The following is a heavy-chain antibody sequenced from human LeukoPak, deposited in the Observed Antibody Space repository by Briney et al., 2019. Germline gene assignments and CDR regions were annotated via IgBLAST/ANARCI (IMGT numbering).Heavy chain of an antibody. Sequence: SETLSLTCTVSGGSISTYYWSWVRQPPGKGLEWIGYVYYSGSTYYNPSLKSRVTISVDTSKNQFSLKLSSVTAADTAVYYCARKGTSVSESWFDPWGQGTLVTVSS. CDR3: ARKGTSVSESWFDP. D-gene: IGHD4-11*01. J-gene: IGHJ5*02. CDR1: GGSISTYY. CDR2: VYYSGST. V-gene: IGHV4-59*08.